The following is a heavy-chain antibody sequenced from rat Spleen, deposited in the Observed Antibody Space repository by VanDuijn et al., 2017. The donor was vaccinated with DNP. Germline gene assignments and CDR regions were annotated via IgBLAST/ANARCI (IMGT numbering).Heavy chain of an antibody. J-gene: IGHJ1*01. CDR1: IFTFSDYN. V-gene: IGHV5S10*01. CDR3: ARGSTSIYWYFDF. D-gene: IGHD3-1*01. CDR2: IIYDGTRT. Sequence: EVQLVESGGTLVQPGRSLKLSCAASIFTFSDYNMAWVRQAPKKGLEWVATIIYDGTRTYYRDSVKGRFTISRDNAKSSLYLQMNSLRSEDTAAYYCARGSTSIYWYFDFWGPGTMVTVSS.